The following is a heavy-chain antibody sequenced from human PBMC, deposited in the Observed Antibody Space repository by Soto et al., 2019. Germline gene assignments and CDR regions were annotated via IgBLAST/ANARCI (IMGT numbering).Heavy chain of an antibody. J-gene: IGHJ6*03. D-gene: IGHD3-10*01. CDR1: GYTFTSYG. CDR2: ISAYNGNT. Sequence: QVPLVQSGAEVKKPGASVKVSCQASGYTFTSYGISWVRQAPGQGLEWMGWISAYNGNTNYAQKLQGRVTMTTDTSTSTAYMELRSLTSDDTAVYYCAILTKGSGSLPHSMDVWGKGTTVTVSS. V-gene: IGHV1-18*01. CDR3: AILTKGSGSLPHSMDV.